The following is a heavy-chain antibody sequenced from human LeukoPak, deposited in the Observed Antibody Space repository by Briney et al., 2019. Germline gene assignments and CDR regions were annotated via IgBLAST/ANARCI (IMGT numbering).Heavy chain of an antibody. Sequence: KPSETLSLTCAVYGGSFSGYYWSWIRQPPGKGLEWIGEINHSGSTNYNLSLKSRVTISVDTSKNQFSLKLSSVTAADTAVYYCARGRDYYDSSGYLNYWGQGTLVTVSS. CDR1: GGSFSGYY. CDR2: INHSGST. V-gene: IGHV4-34*01. J-gene: IGHJ4*02. CDR3: ARGRDYYDSSGYLNY. D-gene: IGHD3-22*01.